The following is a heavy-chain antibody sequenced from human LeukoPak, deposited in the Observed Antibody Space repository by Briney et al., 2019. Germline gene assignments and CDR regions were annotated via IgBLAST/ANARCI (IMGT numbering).Heavy chain of an antibody. J-gene: IGHJ4*02. CDR2: ISGSDDST. D-gene: IGHD2-2*01. CDR3: AKGVGSTGSYFDY. CDR1: GFTFSSYA. V-gene: IGHV3-23*01. Sequence: GGSLRLSCAASGFTFSSYAMSWVRQAPGKGLEWVSAISGSDDSTYYADSVKGRFTISRDNSKNTQYLQMNSLRTEDTAVYYCAKGVGSTGSYFDYWGQGTLVTVSS.